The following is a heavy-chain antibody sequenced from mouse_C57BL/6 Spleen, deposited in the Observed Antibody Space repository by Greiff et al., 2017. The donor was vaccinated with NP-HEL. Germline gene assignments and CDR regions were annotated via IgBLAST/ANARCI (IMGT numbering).Heavy chain of an antibody. V-gene: IGHV1-62-2*01. Sequence: QVQLQQSGAELVKPGASVKLSCKASGYTFTEYTIHWVKQRPGQGLEWIGWIYPGSGSIRYNEKFKDKATLTVDKSSSTVYMELSRLTSDDSAVYFCGRREGGLPYYFDYWGQGTTLTVSS. CDR3: GRREGGLPYYFDY. CDR2: IYPGSGSI. J-gene: IGHJ2*01. CDR1: GYTFTEYT. D-gene: IGHD2-2*01.